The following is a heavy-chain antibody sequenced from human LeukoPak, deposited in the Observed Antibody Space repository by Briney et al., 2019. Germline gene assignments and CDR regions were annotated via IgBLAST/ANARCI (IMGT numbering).Heavy chain of an antibody. CDR3: AKTGPSSGPPSFDY. CDR2: IIPIFGSA. Sequence: SVKVSCKASGGPFSSYTISWVRQAPGQGLEWMGGIIPIFGSASYAQKFQDRLTITADASTTTAYMELSSLRAEDTAVYYCAKTGPSSGPPSFDYWGQGTLVTVSS. J-gene: IGHJ4*02. V-gene: IGHV1-69*13. CDR1: GGPFSSYT. D-gene: IGHD3-22*01.